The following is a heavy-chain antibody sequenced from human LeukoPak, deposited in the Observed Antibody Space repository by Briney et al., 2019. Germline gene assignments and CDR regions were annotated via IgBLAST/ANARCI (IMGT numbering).Heavy chain of an antibody. CDR1: GGSISSYY. CDR3: ARDRSRGGYNLAY. V-gene: IGHV4-59*01. CDR2: IYYSGST. D-gene: IGHD5-24*01. J-gene: IGHJ4*02. Sequence: SETLSLTCTVSGGSISSYYWSWIRQPPGKGLEWIGYIYYSGSTNYNPSLKSRVTISLDTSKNQFSLKLSSVTAADTAVYYCARDRSRGGYNLAYWGQGTLVTVSS.